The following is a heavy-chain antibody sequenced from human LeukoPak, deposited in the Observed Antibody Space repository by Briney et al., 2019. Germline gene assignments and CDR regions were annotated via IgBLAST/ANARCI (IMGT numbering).Heavy chain of an antibody. J-gene: IGHJ4*02. Sequence: ASVKVSCKASGYTFTSNYIHWVRQAPGQGLEWMGMIYPRDGSTSYAQKFQGRVTVTRDTSTSTVHMELSGLRSEDTAVYYCARDQEGFDHWGQGTLVAVSS. CDR3: ARDQEGFDH. V-gene: IGHV1-46*01. CDR1: GYTFTSNY. CDR2: IYPRDGST.